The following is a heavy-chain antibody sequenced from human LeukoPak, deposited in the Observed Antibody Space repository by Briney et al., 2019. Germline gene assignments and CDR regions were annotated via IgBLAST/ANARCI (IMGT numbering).Heavy chain of an antibody. V-gene: IGHV3-30*02. CDR2: IRYDGSNK. CDR3: AKALPAAIRWSISLFDY. J-gene: IGHJ4*02. Sequence: PGGSLRLSCAASGFTFSSYGMHWVRQAPGKGLEWVAFIRYDGSNKYYADSVKGRFTISRDNSKNTLYMQMNSLRAEDTAVYYCAKALPAAIRWSISLFDYWGQGTLVTVSS. CDR1: GFTFSSYG. D-gene: IGHD2-2*02.